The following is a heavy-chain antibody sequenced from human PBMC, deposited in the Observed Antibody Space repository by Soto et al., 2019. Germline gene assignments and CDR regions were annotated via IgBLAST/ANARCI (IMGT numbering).Heavy chain of an antibody. Sequence: QVQLQESGPGLVKPSQTPSLTCTVSGGSINSGDYYWSWIRQPPGKGLEWIGYIYYSGSTYYNPALKRRVNISLDTSKNQCSLRLSSVTAADTAVYYCARVGPNPHCTNGVCQFDYWGQGTLVTVSS. CDR2: IYYSGST. D-gene: IGHD2-8*01. J-gene: IGHJ4*02. CDR1: GGSINSGDYY. CDR3: ARVGPNPHCTNGVCQFDY. V-gene: IGHV4-30-4*01.